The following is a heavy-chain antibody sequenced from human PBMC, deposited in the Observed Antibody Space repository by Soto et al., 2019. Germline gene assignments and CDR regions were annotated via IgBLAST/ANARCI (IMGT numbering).Heavy chain of an antibody. CDR1: GGSFSGYY. CDR3: ARVKGEGRRSKRVVPAAIVDY. V-gene: IGHV4-34*01. CDR2: INHSGST. J-gene: IGHJ4*02. Sequence: SETLSLTCAVYGGSFSGYYWSWIRQPPGKGLEWIGEINHSGSTNYNPSLKSRVTISVDTSKNQFSLKLSSVTAADTAVYYCARVKGEGRRSKRVVPAAIVDYWGQGTLVTVSS. D-gene: IGHD2-2*01.